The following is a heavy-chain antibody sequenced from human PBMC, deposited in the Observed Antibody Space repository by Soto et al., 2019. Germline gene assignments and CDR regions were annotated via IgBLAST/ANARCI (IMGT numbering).Heavy chain of an antibody. Sequence: GGSLILSCAASGFTFSTYSMHWVRQAPGQGLSWVPSISSSGTYIHYADSLKGGFTISRDNAKNSLYLKMISMRAEETAVYYCARDPSDCSSTSCWGYYALDVWGQGTTVTVSS. CDR1: GFTFSTYS. CDR2: ISSSGTYI. J-gene: IGHJ6*01. CDR3: ARDPSDCSSTSCWGYYALDV. V-gene: IGHV3-21*01. D-gene: IGHD2-2*01.